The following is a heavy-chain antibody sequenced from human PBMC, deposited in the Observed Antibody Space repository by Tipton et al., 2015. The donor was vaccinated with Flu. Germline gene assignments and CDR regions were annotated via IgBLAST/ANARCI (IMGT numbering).Heavy chain of an antibody. CDR3: VRTKDGYTLSNFVY. CDR1: GGSISGYY. V-gene: IGHV4-59*12. D-gene: IGHD5-24*01. CDR2: IYYSGST. Sequence: LRLSCTVSGGSISGYYWTWIRQPPGKGLEWIGYIYYSGSTNYNPSLKSRVTISVDTSKNQFSLRLTSVTAADTAVYYCVRTKDGYTLSNFVYWGQGTLVTVSS. J-gene: IGHJ4*02.